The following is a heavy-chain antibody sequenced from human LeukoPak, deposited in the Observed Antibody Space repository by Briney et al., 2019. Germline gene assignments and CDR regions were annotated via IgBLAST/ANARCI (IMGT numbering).Heavy chain of an antibody. CDR3: VRDRSRGTYYNY. J-gene: IGHJ4*02. Sequence: ASVKVSCKSSGYTFGIYGISWVRLAPGQGLEWMGWISTYSGNTNYAQNLQGRVTMTTDTSTSTAYMELRSLRSDDTAVYYCVRDRSRGTYYNYWGQGTLVTVSS. CDR1: GYTFGIYG. CDR2: ISTYSGNT. V-gene: IGHV1-18*01. D-gene: IGHD1-26*01.